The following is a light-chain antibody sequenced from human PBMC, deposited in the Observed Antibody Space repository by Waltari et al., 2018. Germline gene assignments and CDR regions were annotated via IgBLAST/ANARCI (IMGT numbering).Light chain of an antibody. CDR3: CSYAGSFTLV. V-gene: IGLV2-23*01. CDR2: EDS. J-gene: IGLJ2*01. CDR1: RSEVGSYNL. Sequence: QSALTQPASVSGSPGQSITIPCTGTRSEVGSYNLVSWYQEHPGKAPKLMIYEDSKRPSGVSNLFSGSKSGNTASLTISGLHAEDDADYYCCSYAGSFTLVFGGGTKLTVL.